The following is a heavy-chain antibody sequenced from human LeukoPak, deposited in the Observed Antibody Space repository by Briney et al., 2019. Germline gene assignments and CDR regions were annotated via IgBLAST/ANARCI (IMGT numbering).Heavy chain of an antibody. CDR1: GFTFNKYG. CDR2: RSDDGSAQ. D-gene: IGHD3-22*01. V-gene: IGHV3-30*18. Sequence: GGSLRLSCIASGFTFNKYGMHWVRQAPGKGLEWVAVRSDDGSAQHYADSVRGRFTISRDNSKNTLSLQMNSLRPEDTAMYFCAKDRDPYSSGTWDSWGRGTLVIVSS. CDR3: AKDRDPYSSGTWDS. J-gene: IGHJ1*01.